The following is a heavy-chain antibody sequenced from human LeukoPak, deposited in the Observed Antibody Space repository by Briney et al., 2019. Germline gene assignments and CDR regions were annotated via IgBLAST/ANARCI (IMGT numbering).Heavy chain of an antibody. V-gene: IGHV4-39*01. Sequence: SETLSLTCTVSGDSISSTTYYWGWTRQPPGKALEWIGIIYYSGTTYYNPSLKSRVTISLDTSKNQFSLRLGSVAAADTAVYYCARRRVGTTPLDGWGQGTLVTVSS. J-gene: IGHJ4*02. CDR1: GDSISSTTYY. CDR3: ARRRVGTTPLDG. CDR2: IYYSGTT. D-gene: IGHD1-26*01.